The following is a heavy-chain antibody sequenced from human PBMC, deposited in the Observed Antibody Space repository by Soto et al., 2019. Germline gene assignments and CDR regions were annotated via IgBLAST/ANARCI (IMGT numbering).Heavy chain of an antibody. Sequence: GGSLRLSCAASGFTFSSYGMHWVRQAPGKGLEWVAVIWYDGSNKYYADSVKGRFTISRDNSKNTLYLQMNSLRAEDTAVYYCARDSGIAVAGTHYWGQGTLVTVSS. D-gene: IGHD6-19*01. CDR2: IWYDGSNK. CDR3: ARDSGIAVAGTHY. J-gene: IGHJ4*02. V-gene: IGHV3-33*01. CDR1: GFTFSSYG.